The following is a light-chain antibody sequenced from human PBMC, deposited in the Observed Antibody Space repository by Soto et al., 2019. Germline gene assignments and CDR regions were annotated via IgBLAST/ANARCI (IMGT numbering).Light chain of an antibody. CDR1: QSVSSSY. Sequence: EIVLTQSPGTLSLSPGERATLSCRASQSVSSSYLAWYQQKPGQAPRLLIYDASSRATGIPDRFSGSGSGTDFTLTISRLEAEDFAVYFGQQYGSSPRTFGQGTKLEIK. CDR2: DAS. V-gene: IGKV3-20*01. CDR3: QQYGSSPRT. J-gene: IGKJ2*01.